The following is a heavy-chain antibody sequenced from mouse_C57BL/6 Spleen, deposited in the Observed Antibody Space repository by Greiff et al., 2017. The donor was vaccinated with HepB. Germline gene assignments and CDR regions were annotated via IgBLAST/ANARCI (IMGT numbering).Heavy chain of an antibody. J-gene: IGHJ3*01. Sequence: QVQLQQPGAELVKPGASVKLSCKASGYTFTSYWMHWVKQRPGQGLEWIGMIHPNSGSTNYNEKFKSKATLTVDKSSSTAYMQLSSLTSEDSAVYYCERSHITTVVARGFAYWGQGTLVTVSA. V-gene: IGHV1-64*01. CDR2: IHPNSGST. D-gene: IGHD1-1*01. CDR1: GYTFTSYW. CDR3: ERSHITTVVARGFAY.